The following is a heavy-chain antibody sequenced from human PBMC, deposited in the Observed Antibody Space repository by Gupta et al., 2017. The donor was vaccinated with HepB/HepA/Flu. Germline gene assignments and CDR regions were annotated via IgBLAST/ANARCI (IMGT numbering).Heavy chain of an antibody. CDR3: ARERGTSYNDAFDI. D-gene: IGHD1-26*01. CDR2: IYTSGSA. V-gene: IGHV3-66*01. CDR1: GFTVSRNY. J-gene: IGHJ3*02. Sequence: EVQLVESGGGLVQPGGSLGLSCAAPGFTVSRNYMSWVRQAPGKGLEWVSVIYTSGSAYYADSVKGRFTISRDNSKNTLYLQMNSLRAEDTAVYYCARERGTSYNDAFDIWGQGTMVIVSS.